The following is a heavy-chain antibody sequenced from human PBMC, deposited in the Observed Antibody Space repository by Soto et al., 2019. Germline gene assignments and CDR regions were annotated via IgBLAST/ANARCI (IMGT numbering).Heavy chain of an antibody. J-gene: IGHJ5*02. CDR3: AHRHGIVATPIGWFDP. CDR2: IFWDDDK. Sequence: SGPTLVNPTQTLTLTCTFSGFSLSTTGVGVGWIRQPPGKALEWLALIFWDDDKRYSPSLKSRLTITKATFKNQVVLTMTTMVPVDTATYYCAHRHGIVATPIGWFDPWGQGTLVTVSS. CDR1: GFSLSTTGVG. V-gene: IGHV2-5*02. D-gene: IGHD5-12*01.